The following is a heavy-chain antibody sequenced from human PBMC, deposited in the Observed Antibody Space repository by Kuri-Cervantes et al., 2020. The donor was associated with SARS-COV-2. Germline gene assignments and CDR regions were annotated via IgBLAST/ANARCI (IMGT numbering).Heavy chain of an antibody. CDR1: GCSISSRNYD. Sequence: GSLRLSCTVSGCSISSRNYDWGWIRQPPGKGLEWIVSIPSAGGTYDNPFLKSRVTISADTSKNQFSLKLTSVTAAHTAAYYCARQPCTSPSCYLGDDAFDIWGQGTMVTVSS. D-gene: IGHD2-2*01. V-gene: IGHV4-39*01. CDR2: IPSAGGT. J-gene: IGHJ3*02. CDR3: ARQPCTSPSCYLGDDAFDI.